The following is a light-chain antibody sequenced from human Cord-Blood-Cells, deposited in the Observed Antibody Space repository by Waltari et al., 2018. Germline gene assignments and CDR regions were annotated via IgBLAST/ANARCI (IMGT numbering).Light chain of an antibody. Sequence: DIQMTQSPSSLSASVGDRVTITCQASQDISNYLNWYQQKPGKAPKLLIYDASNLETGVPSRFSGSGSRTDFTFTISSLQPEDIATYYCQQYDNLPPFTFGPWTKVDIK. J-gene: IGKJ3*01. V-gene: IGKV1-33*01. CDR1: QDISNY. CDR2: DAS. CDR3: QQYDNLPPFT.